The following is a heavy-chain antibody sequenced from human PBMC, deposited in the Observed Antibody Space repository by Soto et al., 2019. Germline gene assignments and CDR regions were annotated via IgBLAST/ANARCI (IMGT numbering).Heavy chain of an antibody. CDR3: AKDLYCSGGSCYTSYYYYYMDV. CDR2: ISGSGGST. Sequence: PGGSLRLSCAASGFTFSSYATSWVRQAPGKGLEWVSAISGSGGSTYYADSVKGRFTISRDNSKNTLYLQMNSLRAEDTAVYYCAKDLYCSGGSCYTSYYYYYMDVWGKGTTVTVSS. J-gene: IGHJ6*03. CDR1: GFTFSSYA. D-gene: IGHD2-15*01. V-gene: IGHV3-23*01.